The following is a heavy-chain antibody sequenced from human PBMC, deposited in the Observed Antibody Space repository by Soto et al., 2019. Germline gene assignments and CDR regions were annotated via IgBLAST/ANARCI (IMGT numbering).Heavy chain of an antibody. J-gene: IGHJ4*02. CDR2: IIPIFGTA. V-gene: IGHV1-69*13. CDR1: GGTFSSYA. Sequence: SLKVSCKASGGTFSSYAISWVRQAPGQGLEWMGGIIPIFGTANYAQKFQGRVTITADESTSTAYMELSSLRSEDTAVYYCARYDYYDFWSGLDYWGQGTLVTVSS. D-gene: IGHD3-3*01. CDR3: ARYDYYDFWSGLDY.